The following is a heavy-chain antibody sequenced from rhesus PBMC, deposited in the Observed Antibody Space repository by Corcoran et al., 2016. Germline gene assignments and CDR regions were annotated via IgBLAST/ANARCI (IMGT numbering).Heavy chain of an antibody. V-gene: IGHV4-122*02. CDR1: GGSISSGYYY. CDR3: ARGENQATLDY. J-gene: IGHJ4*01. CDR2: ITYSGSP. Sequence: QVQLQESGPGLVKPSETLSLTCAVSGGSISSGYYYWSWIRQPPGKGLEWIGYITYSGSPSYNPSLKSRVTISRDTSKNQFSLKLSSVTAADTAVYYCARGENQATLDYWGQGVLVTVSS.